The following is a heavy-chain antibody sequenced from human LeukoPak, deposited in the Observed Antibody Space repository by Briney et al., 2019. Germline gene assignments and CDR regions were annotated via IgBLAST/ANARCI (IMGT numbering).Heavy chain of an antibody. CDR2: ISSSSSYI. D-gene: IGHD2-21*01. J-gene: IGHJ6*02. Sequence: PGGSLRLSCAASGFTFSSYSMTWVRQAPGKGLEWVSSISSSSSYIYYADSVKGRFTISRDNAKNSLYLQMNSLRAEDTAVYYCARDRRGVVISYGMDVWGQGTTVTVSS. V-gene: IGHV3-21*01. CDR3: ARDRRGVVISYGMDV. CDR1: GFTFSSYS.